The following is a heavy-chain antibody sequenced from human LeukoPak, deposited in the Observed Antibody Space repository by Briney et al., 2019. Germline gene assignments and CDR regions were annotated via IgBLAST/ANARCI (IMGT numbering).Heavy chain of an antibody. CDR3: SKDRFERGSGWVSGY. CDR2: VTFSGGTT. CDR1: GFTFSSFS. V-gene: IGHV3-23*01. D-gene: IGHD6-25*01. Sequence: PGGSLRLSCAASGFTFSSFSMSWVRQAPGKGPEWISSVTFSGGTTYYADSVRGRFTISRDSSKNTVYLQMNSLRAEDMALYYCSKDRFERGSGWVSGYWGQGTLVTVSS. J-gene: IGHJ4*02.